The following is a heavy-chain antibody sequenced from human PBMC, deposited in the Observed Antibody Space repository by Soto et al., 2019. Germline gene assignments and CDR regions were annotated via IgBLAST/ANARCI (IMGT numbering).Heavy chain of an antibody. CDR2: NSTRSSST. CDR3: ARLRLTGVFNY. J-gene: IGHJ4*02. V-gene: IGHV3-11*05. CDR1: GFTFSEHY. D-gene: IGHD2-8*01. Sequence: QVQLVESGGGLVKPGGSLRLSCVASGFTFSEHYMTWIRQAPGKGLEWLSSNSTRSSSTNYADSVKGRCTISRDNVMNSLYLQMHSLRAEDTVVYYCARLRLTGVFNYWGPGTLVTVSS.